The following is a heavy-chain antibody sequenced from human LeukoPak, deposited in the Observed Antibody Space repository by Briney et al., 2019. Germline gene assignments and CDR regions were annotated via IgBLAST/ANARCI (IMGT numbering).Heavy chain of an antibody. V-gene: IGHV3-23*01. D-gene: IGHD5-18*01. CDR2: IFGSGGSP. Sequence: GGSLRLSCVASGFTFGSHAMYWVRQAPGKGLEWVAGIFGSGGSPHYADSVKGRFTISRDNSRNTVYLQINSLRADDTAVYYCGKTTVGYSSGQRPAWPVGYWGQGTLVTVSS. J-gene: IGHJ4*02. CDR1: GFTFGSHA. CDR3: GKTTVGYSSGQRPAWPVGY.